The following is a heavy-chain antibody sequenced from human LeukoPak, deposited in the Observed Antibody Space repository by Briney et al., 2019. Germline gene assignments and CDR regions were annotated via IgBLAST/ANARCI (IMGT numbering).Heavy chain of an antibody. Sequence: GGSLRLSCAASGFTFDDYAMHWVRHAPGKGLEWVSGISWNSGSIGYADSVKGRFTISRDNAKNSLYLQMNSLRAEDTALYYCARGQYDFWSGYAYYFDYWGQGTLVTVSS. J-gene: IGHJ4*02. CDR2: ISWNSGSI. V-gene: IGHV3-9*01. CDR1: GFTFDDYA. CDR3: ARGQYDFWSGYAYYFDY. D-gene: IGHD3-3*01.